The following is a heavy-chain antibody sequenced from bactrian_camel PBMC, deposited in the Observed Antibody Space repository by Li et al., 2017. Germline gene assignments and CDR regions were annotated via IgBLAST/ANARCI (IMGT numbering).Heavy chain of an antibody. CDR1: GITVSSNC. V-gene: IGHV3S1*01. Sequence: VQLVESGGGSVQAGGSLRLSCRASGITVSSNCMGWFRLAPGKEREGVAGINTAGGLYYADSVKGRFTISADNTKTILYLQMHSLQSEDTALYFCAKEGRSTGPDFDYWGQGTQVTVS. CDR2: INTAGGL. CDR3: AKEGRSTGPDFDY. J-gene: IGHJ6*01.